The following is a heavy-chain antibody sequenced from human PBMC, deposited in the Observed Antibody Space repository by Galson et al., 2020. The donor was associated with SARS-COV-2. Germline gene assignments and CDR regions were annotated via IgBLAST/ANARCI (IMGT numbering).Heavy chain of an antibody. V-gene: IGHV3-74*01. D-gene: IGHD7-27*01. Sequence: GGSLRLSCAASGFTFSSYWMHWVRQAPGKGLVWVSRIYSEGSSTSYADSVKGRFTISGDNAKNTLYLQMNSLRAEDTAVYYCARGDMGNDDFDDWGQGTLVTVSS. CDR2: IYSEGSST. J-gene: IGHJ4*02. CDR1: GFTFSSYW. CDR3: ARGDMGNDDFDD.